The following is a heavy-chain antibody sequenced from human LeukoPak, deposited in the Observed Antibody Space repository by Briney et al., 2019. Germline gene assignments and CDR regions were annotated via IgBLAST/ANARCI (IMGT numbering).Heavy chain of an antibody. D-gene: IGHD2-21*01. J-gene: IGHJ4*02. CDR3: ANSTYSVAAHIDY. V-gene: IGHV5-51*01. CDR2: IFLDDSQI. Sequence: GESLKISCKEPDHTLNIYWIAWVRQMPGRGLEWMGIIFLDDSQIEYNPSFQGQITISADKSVKTAYLQWDSLQTSDTALYYCANSTYSVAAHIDYWGQGTPVTVST. CDR1: DHTLNIYW.